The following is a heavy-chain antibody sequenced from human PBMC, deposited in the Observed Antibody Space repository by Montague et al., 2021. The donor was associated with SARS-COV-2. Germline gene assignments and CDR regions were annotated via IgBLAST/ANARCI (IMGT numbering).Heavy chain of an antibody. J-gene: IGHJ6*03. CDR3: ARLGDGVVPSPILGVGPYYSYYDMAV. D-gene: IGHD3-10*01. CDR1: GGSFSTYS. CDR2: IHHGGST. V-gene: IGHV4-34*01. Sequence: SETLSLTCAVHGGSFSTYSWNWIRQPPGKGLEWIGEIHHGGSTNYNPSLKSRVTISADTSKNQFSLKLTSVAAADTAVYYCARLGDGVVPSPILGVGPYYSYYDMAVGGKGTTVTVSS.